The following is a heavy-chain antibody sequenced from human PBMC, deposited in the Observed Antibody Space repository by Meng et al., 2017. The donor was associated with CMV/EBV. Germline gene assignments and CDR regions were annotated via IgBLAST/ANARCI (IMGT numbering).Heavy chain of an antibody. J-gene: IGHJ6*02. V-gene: IGHV3-30*02. CDR3: AKDSNCGGDCYSDYYYGMDV. D-gene: IGHD2-21*01. Sequence: GRSLRPSCAASGFTFSSYGMHWVRQAPGKGLEWVAFIRYDGSNKYYADSVKGRFTISRDNSKNTLYLQMNSLRAEDTAVYDCAKDSNCGGDCYSDYYYGMDVWGQGTTVTVSS. CDR1: GFTFSSYG. CDR2: IRYDGSNK.